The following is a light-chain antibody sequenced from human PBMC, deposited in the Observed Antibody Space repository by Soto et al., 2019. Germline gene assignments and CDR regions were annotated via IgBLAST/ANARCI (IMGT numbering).Light chain of an antibody. CDR3: QTWATGPDWV. V-gene: IGLV4-69*01. J-gene: IGLJ3*02. CDR1: SGHSSYT. CDR2: LDSDGSH. Sequence: QAVLTQSPSASASLGASVKLTCTLSSGHSSYTIAWHQQQPDKGPRYLMKLDSDGSHRKGDGIPDRFSGSSSGTERYLTISSLQSEDEADYYCQTWATGPDWVFGGGTKVTVL.